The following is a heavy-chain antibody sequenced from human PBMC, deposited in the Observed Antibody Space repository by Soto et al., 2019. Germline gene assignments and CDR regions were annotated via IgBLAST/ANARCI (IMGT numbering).Heavy chain of an antibody. J-gene: IGHJ4*02. Sequence: QVQLQESGPGLVKPSQTLSLTCTVSGGSISSGDYKWSWIRQPPGKGLEWIGYIYYRGYNYNNPSLKSRVTMSVDTSKNLFSLKLSSVTAADTAVYYCARSDNYVPFEYWGQGTLVTVSS. V-gene: IGHV4-30-4*01. CDR2: IYYRGYN. CDR1: GGSISSGDYK. CDR3: ARSDNYVPFEY. D-gene: IGHD4-4*01.